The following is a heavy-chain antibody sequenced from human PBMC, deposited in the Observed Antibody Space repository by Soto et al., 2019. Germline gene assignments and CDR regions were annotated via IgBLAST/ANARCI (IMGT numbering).Heavy chain of an antibody. V-gene: IGHV1-3*01. CDR3: ARGKGMEENYYYYGMDI. Sequence: ASTKVSCKASGYTFSTCAIHWVRQAPGQSLEWMGWLNGGTGQTRYSQRFQDRVTITRDTSASTAYMEVSSLRPEDTAVYYCARGKGMEENYYYYGMDIWGQGTTVTVSS. D-gene: IGHD1-1*01. J-gene: IGHJ6*02. CDR1: GYTFSTCA. CDR2: LNGGTGQT.